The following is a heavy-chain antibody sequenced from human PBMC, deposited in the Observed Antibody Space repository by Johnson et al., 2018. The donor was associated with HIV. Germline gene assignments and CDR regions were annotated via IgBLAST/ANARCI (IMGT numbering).Heavy chain of an antibody. J-gene: IGHJ3*02. D-gene: IGHD1-26*01. CDR2: ISYDGSNK. CDR1: GFTFSSYA. CDR3: ARGLELYLDLGWDDAFDI. Sequence: QVQLVESGGGVVQPGRSLRLSCAASGFTFSSYAMHWVRQAPGKGLEWVAVISYDGSNKYYADSVTGRFTISRDSSEKTLYLQMNSLRPEDTAVYYCARGLELYLDLGWDDAFDIWGQGTMVTVSS. V-gene: IGHV3-30*04.